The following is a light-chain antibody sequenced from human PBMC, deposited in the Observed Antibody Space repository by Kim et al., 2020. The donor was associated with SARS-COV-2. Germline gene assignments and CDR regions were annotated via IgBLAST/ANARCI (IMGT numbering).Light chain of an antibody. CDR3: QTWGTGINWV. CDR1: SGHSNYV. Sequence: QPVLTQPPSASASLGASFKLTCTLSSGHSNYVIAWHQHQPEKGPRYLMNLTSDGYHTKGDGIPDRFSGSSSGAERYLTISSLQSDDEADYYCQTWGTGINWVFGGGTQLTVL. CDR2: LTSDGYH. J-gene: IGLJ3*02. V-gene: IGLV4-69*01.